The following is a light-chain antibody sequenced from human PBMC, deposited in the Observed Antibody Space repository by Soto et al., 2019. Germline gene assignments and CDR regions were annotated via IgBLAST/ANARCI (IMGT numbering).Light chain of an antibody. Sequence: QSVLTQPASVSGSPGQSITISCTGTSSDVGGYDYVSWYQQHPDKAPKLMIYEVSNRPSGVSTRFSGSRSGNTASLTISGLQAEDEADYYCSSYTSSITYVFGTGTKLTVL. CDR2: EVS. J-gene: IGLJ1*01. V-gene: IGLV2-14*01. CDR1: SSDVGGYDY. CDR3: SSYTSSITYV.